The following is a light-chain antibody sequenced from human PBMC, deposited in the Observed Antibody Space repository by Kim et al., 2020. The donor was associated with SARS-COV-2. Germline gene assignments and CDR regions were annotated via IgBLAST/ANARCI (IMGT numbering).Light chain of an antibody. CDR1: QSISTW. J-gene: IGKJ1*01. CDR3: QQYNTLPWT. V-gene: IGKV1-5*03. CDR2: KAS. Sequence: DIQMTQSPSTLSASVGDRVTITCRASQSISTWLAWYQQKPGRVPTLLIYKASNLESGVPSRFSGSGSGTEFTLTVSSLQPDDSATYYCQQYNTLPWTFGQGTKVDIK.